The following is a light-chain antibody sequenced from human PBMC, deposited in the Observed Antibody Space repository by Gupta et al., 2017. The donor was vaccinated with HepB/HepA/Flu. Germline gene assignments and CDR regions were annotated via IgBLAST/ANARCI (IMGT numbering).Light chain of an antibody. V-gene: IGLV3-25*03. CDR1: ALPKQY. J-gene: IGLJ2*01. CDR3: QSADSSGTYVV. Sequence: SYALTQPPSASVSPGQTARITCSGDALPKQYAYWYQQKPGQAPVLVIYNDSERPSGIPERFSGSSSGTTVTLTISGVQAEDEADYYCQSADSSGTYVVFGGGTKLTVL. CDR2: NDS.